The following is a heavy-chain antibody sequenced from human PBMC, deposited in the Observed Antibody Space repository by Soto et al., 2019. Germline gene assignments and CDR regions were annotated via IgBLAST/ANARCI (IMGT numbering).Heavy chain of an antibody. Sequence: GASVKVSCKASGGTFSSYAISWVRQAPGQGLEWMGGIIPIFGTANYAQKFQGRVTITADESTSTAYMELSSLRSEDTAVYYCASPTVVTGPYYYYGMDVWGQGTTVTV. CDR1: GGTFSSYA. J-gene: IGHJ6*02. V-gene: IGHV1-69*13. CDR2: IIPIFGTA. CDR3: ASPTVVTGPYYYYGMDV. D-gene: IGHD2-15*01.